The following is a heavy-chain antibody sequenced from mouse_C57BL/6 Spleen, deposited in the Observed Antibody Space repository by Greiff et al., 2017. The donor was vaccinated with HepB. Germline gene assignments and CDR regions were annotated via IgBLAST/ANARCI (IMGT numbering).Heavy chain of an antibody. CDR3: AKELITTVVYWYFDV. CDR2: IDPSDSET. V-gene: IGHV1-52*01. Sequence: QVQLQQPGAELVRPGSSVKLSCKASGYTFTSYWMHWVKQRPIQGLEWIGNIDPSDSETHYNQKFKDKATLTVDKSSSTAYMQLSSLTSEDSAVYYCAKELITTVVYWYFDVWGTGTTVTVSS. D-gene: IGHD1-1*01. CDR1: GYTFTSYW. J-gene: IGHJ1*03.